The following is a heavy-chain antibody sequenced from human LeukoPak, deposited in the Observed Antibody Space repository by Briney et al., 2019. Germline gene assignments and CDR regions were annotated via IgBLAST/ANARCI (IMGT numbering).Heavy chain of an antibody. V-gene: IGHV4-59*08. CDR1: GCSISSYY. Sequence: SESLSLTCTVSGCSISSYYWSWIRQPPGKGLEWIAYIYYSGSTNYNPSPKSRVTISVDQSKNQFSLKQSSMTAADTAVYYCARHMDYGDYFDYWGQGTLVTVSS. CDR3: ARHMDYGDYFDY. D-gene: IGHD3-16*01. J-gene: IGHJ4*02. CDR2: IYYSGST.